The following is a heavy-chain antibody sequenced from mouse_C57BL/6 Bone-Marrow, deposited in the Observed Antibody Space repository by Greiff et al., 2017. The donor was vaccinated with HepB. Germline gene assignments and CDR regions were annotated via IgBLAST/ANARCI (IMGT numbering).Heavy chain of an antibody. Sequence: EVMLVESGGGLVKPGGSLKLSCAASGFTFSSYAMSWVRQTPEKRLEWVATISDGGSYTYYPDNVKGRFTISRDNAKNNLYLQMSHLKSEDTAMYYCAREGAELGRVDYWGQGTTLTVSS. CDR2: ISDGGSYT. CDR3: AREGAELGRVDY. CDR1: GFTFSSYA. J-gene: IGHJ2*01. D-gene: IGHD4-1*01. V-gene: IGHV5-4*01.